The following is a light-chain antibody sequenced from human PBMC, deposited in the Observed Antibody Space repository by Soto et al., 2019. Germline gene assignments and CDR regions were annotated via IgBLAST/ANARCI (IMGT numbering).Light chain of an antibody. CDR1: QSFRGL. Sequence: EIVFTQSPGTLSLSPGERATLSCRASQSFRGLLAWYQQKPGQAPRLLIYDAYNRATGIPPRFSGSGSGTDFTLTISSLEPEDSAVYYCQQRHMWPITFGQGTRPEIK. J-gene: IGKJ5*01. CDR3: QQRHMWPIT. CDR2: DAY. V-gene: IGKV3-11*01.